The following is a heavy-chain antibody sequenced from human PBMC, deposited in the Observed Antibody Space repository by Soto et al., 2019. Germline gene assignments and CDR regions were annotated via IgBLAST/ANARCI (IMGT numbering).Heavy chain of an antibody. V-gene: IGHV3-74*01. D-gene: IGHD6-19*01. Sequence: PGGSLRLSCAASGFTFSSHWMHWVRQAPGKGLMWVSRINSDGSSTSYAESVKGRFTISRDNAKNTVYLQMNSLRTEDTAVYYCAKDVVRGQWLDDAFDIWGQGTMVTVSS. J-gene: IGHJ3*02. CDR3: AKDVVRGQWLDDAFDI. CDR1: GFTFSSHW. CDR2: INSDGSST.